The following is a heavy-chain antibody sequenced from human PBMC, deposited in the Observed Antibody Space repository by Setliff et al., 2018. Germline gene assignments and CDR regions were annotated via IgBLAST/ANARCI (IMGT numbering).Heavy chain of an antibody. V-gene: IGHV1-18*01. Sequence: ASVKVSCKASGYTFTNFGITWVRQAPGQGLEWMGWININNFNTKYAQKLQDRVTMTTDTSTSTAYMDLRSLRSDDTAMYYCARLVRYCTTTTCQRASGAEFWGQGTLVTVSS. CDR3: ARLVRYCTTTTCQRASGAEF. CDR1: GYTFTNFG. J-gene: IGHJ4*02. D-gene: IGHD2-8*01. CDR2: ININNFNT.